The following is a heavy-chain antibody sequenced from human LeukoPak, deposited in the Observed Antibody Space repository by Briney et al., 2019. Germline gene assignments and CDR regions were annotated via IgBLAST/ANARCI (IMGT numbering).Heavy chain of an antibody. CDR2: ISWNSGSI. V-gene: IGHV3-9*01. Sequence: GGSLRLSCAASGFTFDDYAMHGVRGATGKGLEWVSGISWNSGSIGYADSVKGRFTISRDNPKNSLYLQMNSLRAEDTALYYCAKVPSAELERNEAFDIWGQGTMVTVSS. J-gene: IGHJ3*02. D-gene: IGHD1-1*01. CDR1: GFTFDDYA. CDR3: AKVPSAELERNEAFDI.